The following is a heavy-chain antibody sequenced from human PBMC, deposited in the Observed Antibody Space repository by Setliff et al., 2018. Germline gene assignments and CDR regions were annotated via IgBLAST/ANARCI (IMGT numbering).Heavy chain of an antibody. D-gene: IGHD2-2*01. CDR1: GYSFAKYA. V-gene: IGHV1-3*01. CDR3: AREVLPLVREEAFYI. Sequence: ASVKVSCKASGYSFAKYALHWVRQAPGQRLEWMGWINAGNGNTKCSQNFQGRVTITRDTSASTAYVELSSLRSEDTAVYYCAREVLPLVREEAFYIWGQGTMGTVSS. J-gene: IGHJ3*02. CDR2: INAGNGNT.